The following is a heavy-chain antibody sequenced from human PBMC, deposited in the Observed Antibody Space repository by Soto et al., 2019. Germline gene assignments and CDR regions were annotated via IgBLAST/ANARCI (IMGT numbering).Heavy chain of an antibody. CDR1: GYTFTSYG. J-gene: IGHJ4*02. V-gene: IGHV1-18*01. CDR2: ISAYNNDT. Sequence: WASVKVSCKASGYTFTSYGITWVRQAPGQGLEWMGWISAYNNDTNYAQKLQGRVTMTTDTSTSTAYMELRSLRSDDTAVYYWARAPVYSICWYVVYWGQGTLVTVSS. CDR3: ARAPVYSICWYVVY. D-gene: IGHD6-19*01.